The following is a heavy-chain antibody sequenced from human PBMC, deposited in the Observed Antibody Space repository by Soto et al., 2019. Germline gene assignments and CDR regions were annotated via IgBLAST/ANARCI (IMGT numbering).Heavy chain of an antibody. CDR1: GGSISSSSYY. V-gene: IGHV4-39*01. CDR3: ARRRTSSSSRGFDP. D-gene: IGHD6-6*01. J-gene: IGHJ5*02. CDR2: IYYSGST. Sequence: SETLSLTCTVSGGSISSSSYYWGWTRQPPGKGLEWIGSIYYSGSTYYNPSLKSRVTISVDTSKNQFSLKLSSVTAADTAVYYCARRRTSSSSRGFDPWGQGTLVTVS.